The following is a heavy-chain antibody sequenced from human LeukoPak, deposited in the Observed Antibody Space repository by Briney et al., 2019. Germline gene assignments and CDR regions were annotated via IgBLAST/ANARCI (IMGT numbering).Heavy chain of an antibody. J-gene: IGHJ5*02. Sequence: PEGSLRLSCAASGFTFSSYEMNWVRQAPGKGLEWVSAISGSGGSTYYADSVKGRFTISRDNSEKKLYLQMNSLRAEDTAVYYCAKDRHAPGRYCSSTRCLPFDPWGQGTLVTVSS. CDR2: ISGSGGST. CDR1: GFTFSSYE. V-gene: IGHV3-23*01. CDR3: AKDRHAPGRYCSSTRCLPFDP. D-gene: IGHD2-2*01.